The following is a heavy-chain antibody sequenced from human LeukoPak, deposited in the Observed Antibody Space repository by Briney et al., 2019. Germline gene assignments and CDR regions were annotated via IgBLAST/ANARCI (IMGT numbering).Heavy chain of an antibody. Sequence: PGESLKISCKGSGYSFTSYWIGWVRQMPGEGLEWMGVIYPGDSDTRYSPSFQGQVTISADKSISTAYLQWSSLKASDTAMYYCARQNYYGSGSYYRPSYYYGMDVWGQGTTVTVSS. J-gene: IGHJ6*02. CDR1: GYSFTSYW. V-gene: IGHV5-51*01. CDR3: ARQNYYGSGSYYRPSYYYGMDV. CDR2: IYPGDSDT. D-gene: IGHD3-10*01.